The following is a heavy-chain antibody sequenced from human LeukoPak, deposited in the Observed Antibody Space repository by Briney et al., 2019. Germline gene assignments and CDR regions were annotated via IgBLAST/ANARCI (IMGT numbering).Heavy chain of an antibody. V-gene: IGHV1-8*01. CDR2: MNPNSGNT. CDR1: GYTFTSYD. CDR3: ASGGAAATGVDY. Sequence: ASVKVSCKASGYTFTSYDINWVRQATGQGLEWMGWMNPNSGNTGYAQKFQGRVTMTRNTSISTAYMELSSLRSEDPAVYYRASGGAAATGVDYWGQGTLATVSS. D-gene: IGHD2-15*01. J-gene: IGHJ4*02.